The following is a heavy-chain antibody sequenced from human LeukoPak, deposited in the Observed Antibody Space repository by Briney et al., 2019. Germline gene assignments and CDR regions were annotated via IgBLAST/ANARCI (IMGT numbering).Heavy chain of an antibody. CDR2: ISYDGSNK. D-gene: IGHD2-21*01. CDR1: GFTFSSYA. Sequence: PGRSLRLSCAASGFTFSSYAMHWVRQAPGKGLEWVAVISYDGSNKYYADSVKGRFTISRDNAKNSLYLQMNSLRAEDTAVYYCARGLWYTGPSFDYWGQGTLVTVSS. J-gene: IGHJ4*02. CDR3: ARGLWYTGPSFDY. V-gene: IGHV3-30-3*01.